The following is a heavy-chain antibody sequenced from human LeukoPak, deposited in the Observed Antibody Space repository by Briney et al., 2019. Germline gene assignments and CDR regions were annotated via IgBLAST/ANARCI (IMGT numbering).Heavy chain of an antibody. J-gene: IGHJ3*02. CDR3: ARVLPYYYDSSGYYYRHAFDI. CDR1: GGSISSSSYY. D-gene: IGHD3-22*01. V-gene: IGHV4-39*07. Sequence: SETLSLTCTVSGGSISSSSYYWGWIRQPPGKGLEWIGSIYYSGSTYYNPSLKSRVTISVDTSKNQFSLKLSSVTAADTAVYYCARVLPYYYDSSGYYYRHAFDIWGQGTMVTVSS. CDR2: IYYSGST.